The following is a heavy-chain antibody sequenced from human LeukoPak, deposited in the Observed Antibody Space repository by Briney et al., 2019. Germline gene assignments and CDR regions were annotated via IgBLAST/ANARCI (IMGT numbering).Heavy chain of an antibody. Sequence: GGSLRLSCVASGFTFSSYAMSWVRQAPGRGLEWVSAISGSGGSTYYADSVKGRFNISRDNNKSSLFLQMKSLRTEDTALYYCAKEYDILTGYGPYYSMDVWGQGTTVTVSS. J-gene: IGHJ6*02. D-gene: IGHD3-9*01. CDR2: ISGSGGST. CDR3: AKEYDILTGYGPYYSMDV. V-gene: IGHV3-23*01. CDR1: GFTFSSYA.